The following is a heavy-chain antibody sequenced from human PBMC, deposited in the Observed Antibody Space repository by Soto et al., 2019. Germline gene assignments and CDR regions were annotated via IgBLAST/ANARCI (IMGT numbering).Heavy chain of an antibody. CDR1: GFTFSSYA. CDR2: ILYDGSNK. CDR3: VRGLFDFFDSSGPAGF. V-gene: IGHV3-30-3*01. D-gene: IGHD3-22*01. J-gene: IGHJ4*02. Sequence: QVQLVESGGGVVQPGRSLRLSCAASGFTFSSYAMHWVRQAPGKGLEWVAVILYDGSNKYYADSVKGRFSISRDNSKNTLYLQMNSLRAEDTAVYYCVRGLFDFFDSSGPAGFWGQGTLVPVSS.